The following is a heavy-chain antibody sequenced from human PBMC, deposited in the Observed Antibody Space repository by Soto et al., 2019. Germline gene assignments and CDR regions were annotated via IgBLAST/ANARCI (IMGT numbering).Heavy chain of an antibody. CDR3: ARLEGLATISYYFDF. CDR1: GGSISNFY. CDR2: IYYSGST. J-gene: IGHJ4*02. Sequence: SETLSLTCTVSGGSISNFYWSWIRQPPGKGLEWIGYIYYSGSTNYNPSLKSRVTISVDTSKSQFSLKLNSVTAADSAVYFCARLEGLATISYYFDFWGQGALVTVSS. V-gene: IGHV4-59*08. D-gene: IGHD3-9*01.